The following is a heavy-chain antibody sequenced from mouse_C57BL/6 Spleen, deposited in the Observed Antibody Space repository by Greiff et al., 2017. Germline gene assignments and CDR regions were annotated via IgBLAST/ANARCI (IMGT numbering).Heavy chain of an antibody. D-gene: IGHD1-1*01. CDR3: AISECYNGISYEVAMDD. Sequence: QVQLQQPGAELVMPGASVKLSCKASGYTFTSYWMHWVKQRPGQGLEWIGEIDPSDSYTNYNQKFKGKSTLTVDKSSSTAYMQLSSLTSEDSAVYYCAISECYNGISYEVAMDDWGQGTSVTGSS. CDR2: IDPSDSYT. CDR1: GYTFTSYW. J-gene: IGHJ4*01. V-gene: IGHV1-69*01.